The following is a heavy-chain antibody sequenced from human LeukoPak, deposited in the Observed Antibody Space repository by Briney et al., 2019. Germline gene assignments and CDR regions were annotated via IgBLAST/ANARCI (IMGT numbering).Heavy chain of an antibody. D-gene: IGHD3-10*01. V-gene: IGHV4-59*01. Sequence: PSETLSLTCTVSGGSISSYYWSWIRQPPGKGLEWIGYIYYSGSTNYNPSLKSRVTISVDTSKDQFSLKLSSVTAADTAVYYRAREPLYYYGSGGLDYWGQGTLVTVSS. CDR1: GGSISSYY. J-gene: IGHJ4*02. CDR3: AREPLYYYGSGGLDY. CDR2: IYYSGST.